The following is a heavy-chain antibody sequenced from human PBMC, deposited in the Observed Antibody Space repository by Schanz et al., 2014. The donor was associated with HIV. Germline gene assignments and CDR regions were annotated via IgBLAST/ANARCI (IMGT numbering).Heavy chain of an antibody. CDR3: VHDDSDNDGFDM. CDR1: GFTFGDYP. V-gene: IGHV3-30*04. CDR2: ISYDGSRK. D-gene: IGHD3-22*01. J-gene: IGHJ3*02. Sequence: QLVESGGGLIEPGRSLRLSCITSGFTFGDYPMSWFRQAPGKGLEWVAVISYDGSRKHFADSVKGRFTISRDNSKNTLYLQMNSLRAEDTSVYYCVHDDSDNDGFDMWGQGTMVTVSS.